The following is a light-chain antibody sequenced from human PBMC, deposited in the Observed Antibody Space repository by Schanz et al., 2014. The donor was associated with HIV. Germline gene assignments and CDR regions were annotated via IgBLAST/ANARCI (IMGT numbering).Light chain of an antibody. CDR1: QSVSSDY. CDR3: QQYLKSPIT. J-gene: IGKJ5*01. Sequence: EIVLTQSPGTLSLSPGERATLSCRASQSVSSDYFAWYQQKSGQAPRLLIYGASSRATGIPDRFSGSGSGTDFSLTISRLEPEDSAVYYCQQYLKSPITFGQGTRLEIK. V-gene: IGKV3-20*01. CDR2: GAS.